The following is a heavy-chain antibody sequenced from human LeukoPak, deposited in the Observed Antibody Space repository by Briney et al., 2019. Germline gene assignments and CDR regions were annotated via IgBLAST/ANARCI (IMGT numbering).Heavy chain of an antibody. CDR1: GFTFSSAW. Sequence: GGSLRLSCAASGFTFSSAWMSWVRQAPGKGLEWVGRIKSKTDGGTTDYAAPVKGRFTISRDDSKNTLYLQMHSLKSEDTALYYCTKFGSYFPLNFDYWGQGTLVTVSS. J-gene: IGHJ4*02. CDR3: TKFGSYFPLNFDY. D-gene: IGHD1-26*01. CDR2: IKSKTDGGTT. V-gene: IGHV3-15*01.